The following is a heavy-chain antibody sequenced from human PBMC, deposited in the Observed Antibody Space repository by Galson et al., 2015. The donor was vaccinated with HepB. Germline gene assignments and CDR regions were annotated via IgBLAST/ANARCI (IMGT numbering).Heavy chain of an antibody. CDR1: GFSCTRYA. J-gene: IGHJ4*02. D-gene: IGHD4-23*01. Sequence: SLRLSGAASGFSCTRYAMPWVRQAPGKGLEWVSSITSSGGNSYYTDSVKGRLTVSRDNSKNTLLLQLTSLRAEDTAMYFCAKDGIMVTNNPYHFHYWGQGTLVTVSS. CDR3: AKDGIMVTNNPYHFHY. V-gene: IGHV3-23*01. CDR2: ITSSGGNS.